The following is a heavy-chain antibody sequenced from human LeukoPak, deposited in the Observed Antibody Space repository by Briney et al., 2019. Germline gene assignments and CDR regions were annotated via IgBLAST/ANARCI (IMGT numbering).Heavy chain of an antibody. D-gene: IGHD4-17*01. CDR1: GVSFDGYY. CDR3: ASALVDDYGDYWAAVGFDY. V-gene: IGHV4-34*01. CDR2: IYHSGST. J-gene: IGHJ4*02. Sequence: SETLSLTCAVFGVSFDGYYWTWIRQSPEKGLEWIGNIYHSGSTYYNPSPKSRVTISVDTSKNQFSLKLSSVTAADTAVYYCASALVDDYGDYWAAVGFDYWGQGTLVTVSS.